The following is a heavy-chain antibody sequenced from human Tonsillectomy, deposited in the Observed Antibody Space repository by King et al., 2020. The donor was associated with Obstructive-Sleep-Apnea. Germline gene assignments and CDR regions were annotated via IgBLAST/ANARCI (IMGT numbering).Heavy chain of an antibody. J-gene: IGHJ4*02. CDR2: INAGNGNP. CDR1: GYTFTSYA. CDR3: ARGRGFGESFLSVHY. V-gene: IGHV1-3*01. Sequence: VQLVESGAEVKKPGASVKVSCKASGYTFTSYAIHWVRQAPGQRLEWMGWINAGNGNPKYSQNFQGRVTITTDTSASTAYMELSSLRSEDTAVYYCARGRGFGESFLSVHYWGQGTLVTVSS. D-gene: IGHD3-10*01.